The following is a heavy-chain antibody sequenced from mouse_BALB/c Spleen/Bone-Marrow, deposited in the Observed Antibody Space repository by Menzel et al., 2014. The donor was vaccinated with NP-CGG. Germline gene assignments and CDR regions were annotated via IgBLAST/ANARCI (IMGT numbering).Heavy chain of an antibody. CDR1: GFNIKDTY. Sequence: EVQLQQSGAELVKPGASVKLSCTAPGFNIKDTYMHWVKQRPEQGLEWIGRIDPANGNTKYDPKFQGKATITADTSSNTAYLQLSSLTSEDTAVYYCAGGWLPSYAMDYWGQGTSVTVSS. D-gene: IGHD2-2*01. J-gene: IGHJ4*01. V-gene: IGHV14-3*02. CDR3: AGGWLPSYAMDY. CDR2: IDPANGNT.